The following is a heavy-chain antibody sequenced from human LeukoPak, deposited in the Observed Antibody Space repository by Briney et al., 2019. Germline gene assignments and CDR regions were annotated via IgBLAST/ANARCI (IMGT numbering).Heavy chain of an antibody. CDR1: GFTFDDYA. Sequence: GGSLRLSCAASGFTFDDYAMHWVRQAPGKGLEWVSGISWNSGSIGYADSVKGRFTISRDNAKNSLYLQINSLRAEDTALYYCAKSIYYYYYGMDVWGQGTTVTVSS. J-gene: IGHJ6*02. V-gene: IGHV3-9*01. D-gene: IGHD2-21*01. CDR3: AKSIYYYYYGMDV. CDR2: ISWNSGSI.